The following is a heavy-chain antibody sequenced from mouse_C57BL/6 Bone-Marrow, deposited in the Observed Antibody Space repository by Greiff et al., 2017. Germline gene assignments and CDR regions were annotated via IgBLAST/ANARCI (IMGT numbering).Heavy chain of an antibody. V-gene: IGHV5-6*01. J-gene: IGHJ4*01. Sequence: EVMLVESGGDLVKPGGSLKLSCAASGFTFSSYGMSWVRQTPDKRLEWVATISSGGSYTYYPDSVKGRFTISRDNAKNTLYLQMSSLKSEDTAMYYCARHGYYAMDYWGQGTSVTVSS. CDR3: ARHGYYAMDY. CDR2: ISSGGSYT. CDR1: GFTFSSYG.